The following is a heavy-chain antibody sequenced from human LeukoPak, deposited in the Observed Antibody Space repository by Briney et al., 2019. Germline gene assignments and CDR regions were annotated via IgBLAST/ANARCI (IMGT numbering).Heavy chain of an antibody. CDR3: ARGLQGDYGPDRGDN. CDR2: INPSSGST. Sequence: ASVKVSCKASGYTFIDYYMHWVRRAPGQGLEWMGIINPSSGSTGYAQKFQGRVTMTRDTSTSTVYMELSSLRSEDTAVYYCARGLQGDYGPDRGDNWGQGTLVTVSS. J-gene: IGHJ4*02. CDR1: GYTFIDYY. V-gene: IGHV1-46*01. D-gene: IGHD4-17*01.